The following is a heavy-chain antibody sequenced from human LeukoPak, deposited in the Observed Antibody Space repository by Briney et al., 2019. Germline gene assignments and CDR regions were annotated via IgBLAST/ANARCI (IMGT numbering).Heavy chain of an antibody. Sequence: PGGSLRLSCAASGFTFSAYNMNWVRQAPGKGLEWVSFITSSSNSIYYADSVKGRFTISRDNAMNSLYLQMNRLRADDTAVYYCAREKGGTYSDFWGQGTLVTVSS. CDR1: GFTFSAYN. V-gene: IGHV3-48*01. J-gene: IGHJ4*02. D-gene: IGHD1-26*01. CDR3: AREKGGTYSDF. CDR2: ITSSSNSI.